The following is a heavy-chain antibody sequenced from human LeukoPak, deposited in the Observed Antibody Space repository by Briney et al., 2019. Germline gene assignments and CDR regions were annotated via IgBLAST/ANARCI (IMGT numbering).Heavy chain of an antibody. CDR3: ARASLWGRLSTNYYYYMDV. CDR2: ISAYNGNT. V-gene: IGHV1-18*01. CDR1: GYTFTSYG. Sequence: ASVKVSCKASGYTFTSYGISWVRQAPGQGLEWMGWISAYNGNTNYAQKLQGRVTMTTDTSTSTAYVGLRSLRSDDTAVYYCARASLWGRLSTNYYYYMDVWGKGTTVTVSS. J-gene: IGHJ6*03. D-gene: IGHD3-16*02.